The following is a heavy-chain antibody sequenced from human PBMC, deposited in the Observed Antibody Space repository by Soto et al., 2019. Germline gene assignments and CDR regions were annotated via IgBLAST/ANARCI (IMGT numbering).Heavy chain of an antibody. D-gene: IGHD6-19*01. CDR3: TTSQWLVIGNYFDY. J-gene: IGHJ4*02. CDR1: GFTFSNAW. V-gene: IGHV3-15*01. Sequence: PGGSLRLSCAASGFTFSNAWMSWVRQAPGKGLEWVGRIKSKTDGGTTDYAAPVKGRFTISRDDSKNTLYLQMNSLKTEDTAVYYCTTSQWLVIGNYFDYWGQGTLVTVSS. CDR2: IKSKTDGGTT.